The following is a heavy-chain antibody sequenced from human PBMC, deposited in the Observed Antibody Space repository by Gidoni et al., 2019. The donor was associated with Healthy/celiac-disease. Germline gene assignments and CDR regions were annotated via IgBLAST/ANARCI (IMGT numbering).Heavy chain of an antibody. D-gene: IGHD4-4*01. CDR2: ISGSGGST. Sequence: VQLLVYGRCLVQPEGSLRLSCAASGVTFSSYAMSWVRQAPGKGLEWFSAISGSGGSTYYADSVKGRFTISRDNSKNTLYLQMNSLRAEDTAVYYCAKTQQLTYFDYWGQGTLVTVSS. CDR3: AKTQQLTYFDY. CDR1: GVTFSSYA. V-gene: IGHV3-23*01. J-gene: IGHJ4*02.